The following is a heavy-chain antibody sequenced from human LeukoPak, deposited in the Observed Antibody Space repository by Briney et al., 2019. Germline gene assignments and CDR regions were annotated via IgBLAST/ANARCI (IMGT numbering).Heavy chain of an antibody. D-gene: IGHD1-26*01. Sequence: SETLSLTCTVSGGSISSYYWSWIRQPPGKGLEWIGYIYYSGSTYYNPSLKSRVTISVDRSKNQFSLKLSSVTAADTAVYYCARKKGADADAFDIWGQGTMVTVSS. CDR2: IYYSGST. CDR1: GGSISSYY. V-gene: IGHV4-59*12. CDR3: ARKKGADADAFDI. J-gene: IGHJ3*02.